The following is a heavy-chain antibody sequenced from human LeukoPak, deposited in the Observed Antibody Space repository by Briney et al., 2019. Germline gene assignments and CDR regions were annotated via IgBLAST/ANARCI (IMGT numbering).Heavy chain of an antibody. J-gene: IGHJ4*02. V-gene: IGHV4-59*08. CDR3: AGVVGGTVDY. D-gene: IGHD1-26*01. Sequence: SETLSPTCTVSGGSISSYYWSWIRQPPGKGLEWIGYIYYSGSTNYNPSLKSRVTISVDTSKNQFSLKLSSVTAADTAVYYCAGVVGGTVDYWGQGTLVTVSS. CDR1: GGSISSYY. CDR2: IYYSGST.